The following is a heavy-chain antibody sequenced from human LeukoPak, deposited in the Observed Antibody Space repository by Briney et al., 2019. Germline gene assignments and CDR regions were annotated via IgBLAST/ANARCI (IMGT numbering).Heavy chain of an antibody. V-gene: IGHV4-34*01. J-gene: IGHJ4*02. CDR3: AREGYSSSLDY. CDR1: GGSFSGYY. CDR2: INHSGST. D-gene: IGHD6-6*01. Sequence: SGTLSLTCAVYGGSFSGYYWSWIRQPPGKGLEWIGEINHSGSTNYNPSLKSRVTISVDTSKNQFSLKLSSVTAADTAVYYCAREGYSSSLDYWGQGTLVTVSS.